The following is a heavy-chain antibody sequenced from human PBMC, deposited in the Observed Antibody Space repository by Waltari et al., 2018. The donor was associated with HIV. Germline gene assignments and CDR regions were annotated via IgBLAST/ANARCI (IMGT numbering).Heavy chain of an antibody. CDR2: IKTRSGGT. CDR3: AREGMKYFDL. D-gene: IGHD3-10*01. CDR1: GYIFTDNF. V-gene: IGHV1-2*04. J-gene: IGHJ2*01. Sequence: QVELVQPEAEVGKPGASVKVSCEAYGYIFTDNFIQWVRQAPGQGLEWMGWIKTRSGGTKVAQKFQGWVTMNMDMSTTTAYMELRRLTDDDTAIYYCAREGMKYFDLWGRGTLVTVSS.